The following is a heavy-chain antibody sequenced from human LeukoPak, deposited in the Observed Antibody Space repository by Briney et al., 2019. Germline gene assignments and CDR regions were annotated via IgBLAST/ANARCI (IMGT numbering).Heavy chain of an antibody. J-gene: IGHJ6*03. Sequence: ASVKVSCKASGGTFSSYAISWVRQAPGQGLEWMGGIIPIFGTANYAQKFQGRVTITADESTSTAYMELSSLRSEDTAVYYCATNGYSYAYYYYYYMDVWGKGTTVTVSS. D-gene: IGHD5-18*01. CDR3: ATNGYSYAYYYYYYMDV. CDR1: GGTFSSYA. V-gene: IGHV1-69*13. CDR2: IIPIFGTA.